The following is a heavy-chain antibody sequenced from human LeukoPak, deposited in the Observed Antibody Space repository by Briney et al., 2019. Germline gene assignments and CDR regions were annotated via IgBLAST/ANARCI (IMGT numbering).Heavy chain of an antibody. CDR2: IIPIFGTA. J-gene: IGHJ3*02. Sequence: SVKVSCKASGGTLSSYAISWARQAPGQGLEWMGRIIPIFGTANYAQKFQGRVTVTTDESTSTAYMELSNLTSDDTAVYYCARDEGGLGIWGQGTMVTVSS. CDR3: ARDEGGLGI. V-gene: IGHV1-69*05. CDR1: GGTLSSYA. D-gene: IGHD3/OR15-3a*01.